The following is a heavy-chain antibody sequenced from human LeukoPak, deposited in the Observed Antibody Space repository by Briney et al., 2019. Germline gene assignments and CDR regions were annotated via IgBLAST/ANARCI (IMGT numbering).Heavy chain of an antibody. V-gene: IGHV3-23*01. D-gene: IGHD3-10*01. CDR3: AKERSTIRGWFGEFDY. CDR2: ISASGTDT. J-gene: IGHJ4*02. CDR1: GFTFSSYA. Sequence: PGGSLRLSCAASGFTFSSYAMSWVRQAPGKGLQWVSGISASGTDTYYADSVKGRFTIPRDNSKNTLYLQVNSLRAEDTAVYYCAKERSTIRGWFGEFDYWGQGTLVTVSS.